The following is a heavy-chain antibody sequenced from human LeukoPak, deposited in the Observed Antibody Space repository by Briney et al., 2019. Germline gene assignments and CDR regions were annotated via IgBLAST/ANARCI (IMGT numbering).Heavy chain of an antibody. CDR1: GGTFSNYT. J-gene: IGHJ6*02. V-gene: IGHV1-69*02. D-gene: IGHD5-12*01. CDR2: IIPILGIA. CDR3: ARNSGYDWGEGMDV. Sequence: SVKVSCKASGGTFSNYTISWVRQAPGQGLEWMGRIIPILGIANYAQKFQGRVTITADKSTSTAYMELSSLRSEDTAVYYCARNSGYDWGEGMDVWGQGTTVTVSS.